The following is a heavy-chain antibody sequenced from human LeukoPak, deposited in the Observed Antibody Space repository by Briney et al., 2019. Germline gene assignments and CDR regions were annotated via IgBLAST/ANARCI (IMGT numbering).Heavy chain of an antibody. Sequence: GGSLRLSCAASGFIFSDYYMSWIRQTPEKGLEWLSYISSSSGYKNYADSLKGRFTISRDNAKNSVYLQMNSPSAEDTAVYYCARQGLYDSSDFWTFQHWGQGTLVTVSS. CDR3: ARQGLYDSSDFWTFQH. CDR2: ISSSSGYK. J-gene: IGHJ1*01. V-gene: IGHV3-11*06. CDR1: GFIFSDYY. D-gene: IGHD3/OR15-3a*01.